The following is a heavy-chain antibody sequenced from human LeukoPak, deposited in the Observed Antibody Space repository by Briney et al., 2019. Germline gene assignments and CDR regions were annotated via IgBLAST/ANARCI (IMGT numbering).Heavy chain of an antibody. Sequence: PGGSLRLSCAASGFTFSSYSMNWVRQAPGKGLEWVSYISSSSSTIYYADSVKGRFTISRDNAKNSLYLQMNSLRDEDTAVYYCAVVRGWIDSGLGNAFDIWGQGTMVTVSS. CDR3: AVVRGWIDSGLGNAFDI. V-gene: IGHV3-48*02. J-gene: IGHJ3*02. CDR2: ISSSSSTI. D-gene: IGHD3-10*01. CDR1: GFTFSSYS.